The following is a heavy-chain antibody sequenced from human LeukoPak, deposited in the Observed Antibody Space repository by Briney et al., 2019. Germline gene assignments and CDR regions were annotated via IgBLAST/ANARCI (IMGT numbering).Heavy chain of an antibody. Sequence: GGSLRLSCAASGFTFSSYEMNWVRQAPGKGLEWVSYISSSGSTIYYADSVKGRFTISRDNAKNSLYLQMNSLRAEDTAVYYCARSRGYSYGYEVRYFDYWGQGTLVTVSS. CDR1: GFTFSSYE. V-gene: IGHV3-48*03. J-gene: IGHJ4*02. CDR3: ARSRGYSYGYEVRYFDY. D-gene: IGHD5-18*01. CDR2: ISSSGSTI.